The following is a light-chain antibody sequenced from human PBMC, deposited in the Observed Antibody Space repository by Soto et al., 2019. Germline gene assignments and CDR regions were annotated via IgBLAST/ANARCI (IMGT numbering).Light chain of an antibody. CDR2: DVS. J-gene: IGLJ1*01. V-gene: IGLV2-11*01. CDR3: CSYAGSYTFV. Sequence: QSVLTQPRSVSGSPGQSVTISCTGTSSDVGGYNYGSWYQQHPGKAPKLIIYDVSKRPSGVPDRFSGSKSANTASLTISGLQAEDEAHYYCCSYAGSYTFVFGSGTKVTVL. CDR1: SSDVGGYNY.